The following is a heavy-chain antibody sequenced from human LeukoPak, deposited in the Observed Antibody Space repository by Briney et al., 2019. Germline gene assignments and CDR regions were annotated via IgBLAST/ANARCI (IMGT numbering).Heavy chain of an antibody. D-gene: IGHD1-26*01. CDR3: ARGGGTYYDVLGSDWGDN. Sequence: GASVKVSCKASGYTFTTYYIHWARQAPGQGLEWMGIINTSSGSTSYTQRFQGRVTMNRDTSTSTVYMELSSLRSEDTAVYYCARGGGTYYDVLGSDWGDNWGQGTLVTVSS. V-gene: IGHV1-46*01. J-gene: IGHJ4*02. CDR1: GYTFTTYY. CDR2: INTSSGST.